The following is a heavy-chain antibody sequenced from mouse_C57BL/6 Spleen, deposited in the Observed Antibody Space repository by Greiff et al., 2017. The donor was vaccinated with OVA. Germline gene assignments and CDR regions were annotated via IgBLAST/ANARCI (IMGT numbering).Heavy chain of an antibody. V-gene: IGHV1-82*01. D-gene: IGHD4-1*01. CDR2: LYTGDGDT. J-gene: IGHJ4*01. CDR3: ARWLGGYYARDY. Sequence: VKLVESGPELVKPGASVKISCKASGYAFSSSWMNWVKQRPGKGLEWIGRLYTGDGDTNYNGKFKGKATLTADNSAIQSYMQLSSLTYEDSAVYFCARWLGGYYARDYWGQGTSVTVSA. CDR1: GYAFSSSW.